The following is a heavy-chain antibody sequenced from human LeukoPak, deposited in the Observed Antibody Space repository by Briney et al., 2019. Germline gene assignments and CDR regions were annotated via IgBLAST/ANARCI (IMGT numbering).Heavy chain of an antibody. V-gene: IGHV3-74*03. Sequence: GGSLRLSCAASGFTFSNYWVHWVRQAPGKGLVWVSRINRDGSTTKYADSVKGRFTVSRDNAKNTLNLQMNSLRAEDTAVYYCARAKKSGESSEIDYWGQGTLVTVSS. J-gene: IGHJ4*02. D-gene: IGHD3-10*01. CDR1: GFTFSNYW. CDR3: ARAKKSGESSEIDY. CDR2: INRDGSTT.